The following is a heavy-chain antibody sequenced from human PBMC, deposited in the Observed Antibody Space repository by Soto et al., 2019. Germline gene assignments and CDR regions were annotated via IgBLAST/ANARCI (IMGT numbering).Heavy chain of an antibody. Sequence: SDTLSRTCIVPGGSSSIYYWSWIRQPPGKGLEWIGYIYYSGSTNYNPSLKSRVTISVDTSKNQFSLKLSSVTAADTAVYYCAREGRQQFPGGMDVWGQGTTVTVSS. V-gene: IGHV4-59*01. CDR2: IYYSGST. CDR3: AREGRQQFPGGMDV. D-gene: IGHD6-13*01. CDR1: GGSSSIYY. J-gene: IGHJ6*02.